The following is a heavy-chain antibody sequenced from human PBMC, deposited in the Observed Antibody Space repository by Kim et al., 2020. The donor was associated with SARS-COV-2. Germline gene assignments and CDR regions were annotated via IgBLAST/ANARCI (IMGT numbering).Heavy chain of an antibody. D-gene: IGHD5-12*01. V-gene: IGHV4-34*01. CDR1: GGSFSGYY. J-gene: IGHJ4*02. Sequence: SETLSLTCAVYGGSFSGYYWSWIRQPPGKGLEWIGEINHSGSTNYNPSLKSRVTISVDTSKNQFSLKLSSVTAADTAVYYCARWALRWLQFDYWGQGTLVTVSS. CDR2: INHSGST. CDR3: ARWALRWLQFDY.